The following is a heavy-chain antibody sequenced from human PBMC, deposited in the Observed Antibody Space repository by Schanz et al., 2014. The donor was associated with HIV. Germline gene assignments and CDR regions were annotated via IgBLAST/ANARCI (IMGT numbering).Heavy chain of an antibody. CDR2: ISWSETKI. V-gene: IGHV3-9*01. CDR3: ARDSPVAAGTLDY. CDR1: GFTFDDYA. D-gene: IGHD6-13*01. J-gene: IGHJ4*02. Sequence: VQLVESGGGVAQPGRSLRLSCAASGFTFDDYAMHWVRQAPGKGLEWVSGISWSETKIGYADSVKGRFTISRDNAKKFLYLQMNSLRIEDTAVYYCARDSPVAAGTLDYWGQGTLVTVSS.